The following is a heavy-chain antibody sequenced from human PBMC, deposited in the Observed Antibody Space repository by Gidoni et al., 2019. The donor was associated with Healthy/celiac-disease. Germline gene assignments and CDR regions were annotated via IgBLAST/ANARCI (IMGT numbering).Heavy chain of an antibody. D-gene: IGHD6-13*01. Sequence: QVQLVQSGAEVTKPGASVKVSCNASGYTFTGHYMHWVRQAPGQGLEWMGWINPNSGGTNYAQKFQGRVTMTRDTSISTAYMELSRLRSDDTAVYYCARDYENSSGWFYYYGMDVWGKGTTVTVSS. CDR3: ARDYENSSGWFYYYGMDV. V-gene: IGHV1-2*02. CDR2: INPNSGGT. CDR1: GYTFTGHY. J-gene: IGHJ6*04.